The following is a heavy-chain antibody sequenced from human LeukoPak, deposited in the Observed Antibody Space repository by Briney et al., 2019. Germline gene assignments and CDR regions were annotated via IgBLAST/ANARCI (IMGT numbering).Heavy chain of an antibody. J-gene: IGHJ4*02. CDR1: GYTLTELS. D-gene: IGHD1-26*01. Sequence: ASVKVSCKVSGYTLTELSMHWVRQAPGKGLEWMGGFDPEDGERIYAQKFQGRVTMTEDTSTGTVYMELSGLRSEDTAVYYCATSLGESGSYCFDSWGQGTLVTVSS. V-gene: IGHV1-24*01. CDR2: FDPEDGER. CDR3: ATSLGESGSYCFDS.